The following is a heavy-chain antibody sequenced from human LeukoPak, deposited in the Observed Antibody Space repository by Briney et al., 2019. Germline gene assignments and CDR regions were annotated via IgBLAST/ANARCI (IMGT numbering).Heavy chain of an antibody. J-gene: IGHJ3*02. CDR3: ARVEMATTKDAFDI. CDR2: IYTSGST. V-gene: IGHV4-4*07. CDR1: GGSISSYY. Sequence: PSETLSLTCTVSGGSISSYYWSWIRQPAGKGLEWIGRIYTSGSTNYNPSLKSRVTMSVDTSKNQFSLKLSSVTAADTAVYFCARVEMATTKDAFDIWGQGTMVTVSS. D-gene: IGHD5-24*01.